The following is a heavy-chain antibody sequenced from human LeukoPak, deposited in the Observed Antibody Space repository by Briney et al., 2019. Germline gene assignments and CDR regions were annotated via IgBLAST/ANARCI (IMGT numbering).Heavy chain of an antibody. CDR2: IYTSGST. CDR3: ARDSGTTGEVKFDP. D-gene: IGHD3-10*01. CDR1: GYSISSGYY. J-gene: IGHJ5*02. Sequence: SETLSLTCTVSGYSISSGYYWSWIRPPAGKGLEWIGRIYTSGSTTYNPSLKSRVTMSVDTSKNQFSLKLSSVTAADTAVYYCARDSGTTGEVKFDPWGQGTLVTVSS. V-gene: IGHV4-4*07.